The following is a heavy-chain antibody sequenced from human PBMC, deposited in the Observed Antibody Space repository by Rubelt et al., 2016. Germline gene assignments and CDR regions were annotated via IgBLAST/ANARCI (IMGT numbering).Heavy chain of an antibody. J-gene: IGHJ5*02. V-gene: IGHV1-18*01. D-gene: IGHD6-13*01. CDR1: GYTFTSYG. CDR3: ASMYSSSWYRGWFDP. CDR2: ISAYNGNT. Sequence: QVQLVQSGAEVKKPGASVKVSCKASGYTFTSYGISWVRQAPGQGLEWMGWISAYNGNTNYAQKAQGRVTMTTDTSTSTAYMERRSLRSDDPAVYYCASMYSSSWYRGWFDPWGQGTLVTVSS.